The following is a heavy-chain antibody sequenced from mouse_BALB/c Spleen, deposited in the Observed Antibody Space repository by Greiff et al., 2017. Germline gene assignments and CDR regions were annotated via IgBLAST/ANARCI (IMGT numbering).Heavy chain of an antibody. Sequence: VQLQQSGAELVRSGASVKLSCTASGFNIKDYYMHWVKQRPEQGLEWIGWIDPENGDTEYAPKFQGKATMTADTSSNTAYLQLSSLTSEDTAVYYCNGGYYGYVGNAMDYWGQGTSVTVSS. J-gene: IGHJ4*01. D-gene: IGHD2-2*01. CDR3: NGGYYGYVGNAMDY. CDR2: IDPENGDT. V-gene: IGHV14-4*02. CDR1: GFNIKDYY.